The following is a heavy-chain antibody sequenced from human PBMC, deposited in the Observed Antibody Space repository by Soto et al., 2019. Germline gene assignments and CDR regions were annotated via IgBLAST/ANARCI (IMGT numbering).Heavy chain of an antibody. V-gene: IGHV4-30-4*01. J-gene: IGHJ5*02. D-gene: IGHD6-13*01. CDR2: IYYSGST. CDR1: GGSISSVDYY. Sequence: SETLSLTCTVSGGSISSVDYYWSWIRQPPGKGLEWIGYIYYSGSTYYNPSLKSRVTISVDTSKNQFSLKLNSVTAADTAVYYCARGVWSSSWYNNWFDPWGQGTLVTVSS. CDR3: ARGVWSSSWYNNWFDP.